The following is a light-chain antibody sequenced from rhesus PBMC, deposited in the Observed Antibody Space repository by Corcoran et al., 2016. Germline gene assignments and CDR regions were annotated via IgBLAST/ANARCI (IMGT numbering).Light chain of an antibody. J-gene: IGKJ4*01. CDR3: LQPNSYPLT. CDR2: AAS. Sequence: DIQMTQSPSSLSASVGDTVTITCRASQGISSYLNWFQQKPGKAPKLLIYAASSLESGVPSRFSGSGSGTEFTLTISSLQPEDFAAYYCLQPNSYPLTFGGGTKVEIK. CDR1: QGISSY. V-gene: IGKV1-28*01.